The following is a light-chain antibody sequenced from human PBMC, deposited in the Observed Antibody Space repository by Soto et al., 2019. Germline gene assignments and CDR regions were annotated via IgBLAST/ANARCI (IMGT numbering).Light chain of an antibody. CDR1: QSVGVN. Sequence: EIVLTQSPGTLSLSPGEGASLSCRASQSVGVNVAWHQQRPGLAPRLLIYDASSRAVGIPDRFSGSGSGTDFTLIIGRLEPEYFAVYYCQQYGSFPITFGPGTRVDIK. CDR2: DAS. J-gene: IGKJ3*01. CDR3: QQYGSFPIT. V-gene: IGKV3-20*01.